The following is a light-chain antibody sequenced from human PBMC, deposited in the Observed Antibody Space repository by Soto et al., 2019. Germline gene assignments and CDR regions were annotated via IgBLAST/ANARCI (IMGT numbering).Light chain of an antibody. Sequence: DIQLTQSPSFLSASVGDRVTITCRASQGISSYLAWYQQKPGKAPKLLIYAASTLQSGVPSRFSGSGSGTEFTLTISSLQPEDFATYSCQQLNSFPITFGQWTRLEIK. V-gene: IGKV1-9*01. J-gene: IGKJ5*01. CDR1: QGISSY. CDR3: QQLNSFPIT. CDR2: AAS.